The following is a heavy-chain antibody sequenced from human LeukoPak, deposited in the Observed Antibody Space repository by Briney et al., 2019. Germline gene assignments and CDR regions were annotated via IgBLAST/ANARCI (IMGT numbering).Heavy chain of an antibody. CDR1: GFIVSSNY. J-gene: IGHJ4*02. V-gene: IGHV3-66*01. CDR2: IYSGGST. D-gene: IGHD3-22*01. Sequence: GGSLRLSCAASGFIVSSNYMSWVRQAPGKGLEWVSVIYSGGSTYYSDSVRGRFTISRDNSKNTLYLHMKSLRAKDTAVYYCARDLNYYDSSAIGPFDYWGQGTLVTVSS. CDR3: ARDLNYYDSSAIGPFDY.